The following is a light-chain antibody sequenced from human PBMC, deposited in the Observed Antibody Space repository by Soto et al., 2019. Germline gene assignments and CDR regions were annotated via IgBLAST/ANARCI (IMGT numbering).Light chain of an antibody. CDR3: QSYDVSLTAYV. CDR1: SSNIGAGYD. J-gene: IGLJ1*01. CDR2: GNI. V-gene: IGLV1-40*01. Sequence: QSVLTQPPSVSGAPGQRATFSCTGSSSNIGAGYDVHWYQQFPGTAPKLLISGNINRPSGIPDRFSGSKSGTSASLAITGLQTEDEADYYCQSYDVSLTAYVFGTGTKVTVL.